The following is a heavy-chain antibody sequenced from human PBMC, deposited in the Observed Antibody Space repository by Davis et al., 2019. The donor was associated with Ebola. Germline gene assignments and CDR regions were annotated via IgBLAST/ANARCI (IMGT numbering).Heavy chain of an antibody. V-gene: IGHV4-34*01. D-gene: IGHD6-13*01. Sequence: PSETLSLTCAAYGGSFSGYYWSWIRQPPGKGLEWIGEINHSGSTNYNPSLKSRVTILVDTSKNQFSLKLSSVTAADTAVYYCARDGYSSSWYPSYYYYGMDVWGQGTTVTVSS. CDR2: INHSGST. CDR3: ARDGYSSSWYPSYYYYGMDV. CDR1: GGSFSGYY. J-gene: IGHJ6*02.